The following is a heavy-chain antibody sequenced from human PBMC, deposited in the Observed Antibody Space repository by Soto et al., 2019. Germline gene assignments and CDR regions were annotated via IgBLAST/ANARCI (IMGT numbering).Heavy chain of an antibody. D-gene: IGHD3-22*01. V-gene: IGHV3-30*18. CDR2: ISYDGSNK. Sequence: GSLRRSGAASGCTFSSYGMHWVRQAPGKGLEWVAVISYDGSNKYYADSVKGRFTISRDNSKNTLYLQMNSLRAEDTAVYCCSKGFYYDSSGYPSFDIWGQGTTVTVSS. CDR1: GCTFSSYG. CDR3: SKGFYYDSSGYPSFDI. J-gene: IGHJ3*02.